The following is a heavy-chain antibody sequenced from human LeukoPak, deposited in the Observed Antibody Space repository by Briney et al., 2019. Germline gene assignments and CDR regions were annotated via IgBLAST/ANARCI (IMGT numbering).Heavy chain of an antibody. CDR1: GYTFTGYY. D-gene: IGHD2-2*01. V-gene: IGHV1-2*02. J-gene: IGHJ4*02. Sequence: ASVKVSCKASGYTFTGYYMHWVRQAPGQGLEWMGWINPNSGGTNYAQKFQGRVTMTRDTSISTAYMELSSLRSDDTAVYYCARDIVVVAAPGSNFDYWGQGTLVTVSS. CDR2: INPNSGGT. CDR3: ARDIVVVAAPGSNFDY.